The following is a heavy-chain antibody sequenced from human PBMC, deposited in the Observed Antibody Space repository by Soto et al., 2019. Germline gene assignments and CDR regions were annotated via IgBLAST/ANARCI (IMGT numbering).Heavy chain of an antibody. CDR3: ARTGDYVWGSYRYIIHYGMDV. J-gene: IGHJ6*02. CDR2: INHSGST. D-gene: IGHD3-16*02. Sequence: QVQLQQWGAGLLKPSETLSLTCAVYGGSFSGYYWSWIRQPPGKGLEWIGEINHSGSTNYNPSLKSRVTISVDTSKNQFPLKLSSVTAADTAVYYCARTGDYVWGSYRYIIHYGMDVWGQGTTVTVSS. V-gene: IGHV4-34*01. CDR1: GGSFSGYY.